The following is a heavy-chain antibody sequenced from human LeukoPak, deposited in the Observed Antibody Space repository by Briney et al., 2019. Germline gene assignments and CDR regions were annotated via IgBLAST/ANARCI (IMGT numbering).Heavy chain of an antibody. D-gene: IGHD1-1*01. V-gene: IGHV3-53*01. CDR3: ARDPAPATGAFDI. Sequence: GGSLRLSCAASGFTISSNYMNWVRQAPGKGLEWVSVIFNSGDTYYADSVKGRFTISRDTSKNTLYLQMNGLRVDDTAVYYCARDPAPATGAFDIWGQGTMVILS. CDR1: GFTISSNY. CDR2: IFNSGDT. J-gene: IGHJ3*02.